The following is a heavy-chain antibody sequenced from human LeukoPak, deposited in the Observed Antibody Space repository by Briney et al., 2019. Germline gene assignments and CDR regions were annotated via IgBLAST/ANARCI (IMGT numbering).Heavy chain of an antibody. V-gene: IGHV3-23*01. Sequence: GGSLRPSCAASGFIFSNYAMSWVRQPPGRGPEWVSGISGGGGGTYYADSVKGRFTISRANSKNTVYLQMKSLTPEDTAVYYCARGGLVCSSTNCWDYWGQGTLVTVSS. J-gene: IGHJ4*02. CDR1: GFIFSNYA. D-gene: IGHD2-2*01. CDR3: ARGGLVCSSTNCWDY. CDR2: ISGGGGGT.